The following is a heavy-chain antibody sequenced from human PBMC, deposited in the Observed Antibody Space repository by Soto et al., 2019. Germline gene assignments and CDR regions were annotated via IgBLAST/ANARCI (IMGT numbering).Heavy chain of an antibody. CDR3: AKDPDIVVVPAAIDY. D-gene: IGHD2-2*01. CDR2: ISGSGGST. V-gene: IGHV3-23*01. J-gene: IGHJ4*02. Sequence: GGSLRLSCAASGFTFSSYAMSWVRQAPGKGLEWVSAISGSGGSTYYADSVKGRFTISRDNSKNTLYLQMNSLRAEDTAVYYCAKDPDIVVVPAAIDYWGQGTLVTVSS. CDR1: GFTFSSYA.